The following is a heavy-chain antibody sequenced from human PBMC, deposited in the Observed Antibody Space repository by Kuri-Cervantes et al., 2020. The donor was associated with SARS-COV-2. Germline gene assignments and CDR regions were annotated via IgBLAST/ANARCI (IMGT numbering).Heavy chain of an antibody. CDR2: IYYSGST. J-gene: IGHJ6*01. D-gene: IGHD5-18*01. CDR3: ARDVQGYSYGSGYYYYGMDV. CDR1: GGSISSYY. V-gene: IGHV4-59*01. Sequence: SETLSLTCTVSGGSISSYYWSWIRQPPGKGLEWIGYIYYSGSTNYNPSLKSRVTISVDTSKNQFSLKLRSVTAADTAVYYCARDVQGYSYGSGYYYYGMDVWGQGTTVT.